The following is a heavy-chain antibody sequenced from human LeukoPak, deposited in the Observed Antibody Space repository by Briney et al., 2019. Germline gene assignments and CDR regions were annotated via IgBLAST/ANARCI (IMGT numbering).Heavy chain of an antibody. CDR2: IYYRGST. J-gene: IGHJ4*02. Sequence: SETLSLTCTVSGGSISSSSYYWGWIRQPPGKGLEWIGYIYYRGSTYYNPSLKSRVTISVDTSKNQFSLKLSSVTAADTAVYYCARHRSDRSGLIDFDYWGQGTLVTVSS. V-gene: IGHV4-39*01. D-gene: IGHD6-19*01. CDR1: GGSISSSSYY. CDR3: ARHRSDRSGLIDFDY.